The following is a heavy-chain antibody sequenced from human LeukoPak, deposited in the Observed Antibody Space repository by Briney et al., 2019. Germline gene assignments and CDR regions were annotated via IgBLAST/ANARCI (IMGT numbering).Heavy chain of an antibody. CDR1: GFSLSNARMG. CDR3: ARFYNWNDDGPFDY. D-gene: IGHD1-20*01. J-gene: IGHJ4*02. Sequence: ESGPVLVKPTENLTLTCTVSGFSLSNARMGVSWIPQPPGKALEWLAHIFSNDEKSYSTSLKSRLTISKDTSKSQVVLTMTNMDPVDTATYYCARFYNWNDDGPFDYWGQGTLVTVSS. CDR2: IFSNDEK. V-gene: IGHV2-26*01.